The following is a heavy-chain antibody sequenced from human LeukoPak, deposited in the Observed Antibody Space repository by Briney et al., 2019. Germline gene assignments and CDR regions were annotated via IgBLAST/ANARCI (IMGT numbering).Heavy chain of an antibody. Sequence: GGSLRLSCAASGFTFSSYSMNWVRQAPGKGLEWVSSISSSSSYIYYADSVKGRFTISRDNAKNSLYLQMNSLRAEDTAVYYCARDPQKLRFGEFDPWGQGTLVTVSS. CDR1: GFTFSSYS. V-gene: IGHV3-21*01. CDR3: ARDPQKLRFGEFDP. J-gene: IGHJ5*02. CDR2: ISSSSSYI. D-gene: IGHD3-10*01.